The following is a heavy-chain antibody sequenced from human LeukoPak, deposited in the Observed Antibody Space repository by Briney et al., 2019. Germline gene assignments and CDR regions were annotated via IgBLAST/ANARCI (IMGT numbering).Heavy chain of an antibody. J-gene: IGHJ4*02. CDR3: ARSYYYDSSGYSPPAYDY. CDR2: IIPIFGTA. V-gene: IGHV1-69*13. D-gene: IGHD3-22*01. CDR1: GGTFSSYA. Sequence: SVKVSYKASGGTFSSYAISWVRQAPGQGLEWMGGIIPIFGTANYAQKFQGRVTITADESTSTAYMELSSLRSEDTAVYYCARSYYYDSSGYSPPAYDYWGQGTLVTVSS.